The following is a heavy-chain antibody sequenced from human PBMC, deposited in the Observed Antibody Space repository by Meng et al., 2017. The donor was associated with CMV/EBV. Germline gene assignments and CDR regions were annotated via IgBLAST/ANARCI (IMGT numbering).Heavy chain of an antibody. J-gene: IGHJ6*02. CDR2: ISAYNGNT. CDR1: GYTFTSYG. CDR3: ARQCEWGGGSCYGYYYYGMDV. Sequence: ASVKVSCKASGYTFTSYGISWVRQAPGQGLEWMGWISAYNGNTNYAQKLQGRVTMTTDTSTSTAYMKLRSLRSDDTAVYYCARQCEWGGGSCYGYYYYGMDVWGQGTTVTVSS. D-gene: IGHD2-15*01. V-gene: IGHV1-18*04.